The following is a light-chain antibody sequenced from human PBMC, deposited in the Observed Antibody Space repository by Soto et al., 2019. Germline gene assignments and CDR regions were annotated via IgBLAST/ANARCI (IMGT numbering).Light chain of an antibody. CDR1: QCFSSY. CDR3: QQRGSCPLT. V-gene: IGKV3-11*01. CDR2: DAS. J-gene: IGKJ4*01. Sequence: DIVLTQSRSTLCLATVERAILPFRASQCFSSYLAWYQLKPGQAPRLLIYDASNRATGVPARFSGSGSGTDFTLPISSLEPEDFAVYFCQQRGSCPLTLGGGTKVDIK.